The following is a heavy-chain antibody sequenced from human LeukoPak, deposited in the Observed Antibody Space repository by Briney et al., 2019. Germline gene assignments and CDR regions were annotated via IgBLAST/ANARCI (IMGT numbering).Heavy chain of an antibody. CDR1: GYSISSGYY. CDR2: IYHSGST. Sequence: PSETLSLTCAVSGYSISSGYYWGWIRQPPGKGLEWIGSIYHSGSTYYNPSLKSRVTISVDTSKNQFSLKLSSVTAADTAVYYRARHVGSGWYYFDYWGQGTLVTVSS. J-gene: IGHJ4*02. CDR3: ARHVGSGWYYFDY. V-gene: IGHV4-38-2*01. D-gene: IGHD6-19*01.